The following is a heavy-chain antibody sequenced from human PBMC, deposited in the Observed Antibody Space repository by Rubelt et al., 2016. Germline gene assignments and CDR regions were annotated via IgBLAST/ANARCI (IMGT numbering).Heavy chain of an antibody. V-gene: IGHV2-5*02. CDR1: GFSLTTYGVG. J-gene: IGHJ4*02. Sequence: QITLKESGPTLVKPTQTLTLTCAFSGFSLTTYGVGVGWIRQPPGEALEWLALIYWDDDKRYSPSLKSRLTITKDTSKNQVVLTLTNMDPVDTATYYCAHRLSGYNSNWNWGYFDYGGQGTLVTVSS. CDR3: AHRLSGYNSNWNWGYFDY. D-gene: IGHD1-1*01. CDR2: IYWDDDK.